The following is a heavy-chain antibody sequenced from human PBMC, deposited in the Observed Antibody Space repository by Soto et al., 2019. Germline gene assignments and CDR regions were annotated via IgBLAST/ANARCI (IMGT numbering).Heavy chain of an antibody. CDR2: IWYDGRDK. CDR1: GFTFSSYG. Sequence: PGGSLRLSCAASGFTFSSYGMHWVRQAPGKGLEWVAVIWYDGRDKYYEDSAKGRFTVSRDSSRNTLYLQMNSLTAEDTAIYYCATGRDGYNSLDSWGQGA. D-gene: IGHD1-1*01. V-gene: IGHV3-33*01. J-gene: IGHJ4*02. CDR3: ATGRDGYNSLDS.